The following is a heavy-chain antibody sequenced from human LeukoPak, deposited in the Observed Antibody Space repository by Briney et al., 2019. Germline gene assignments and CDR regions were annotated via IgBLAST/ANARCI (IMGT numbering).Heavy chain of an antibody. V-gene: IGHV3-15*01. Sequence: GGSLRLSCAASGITFNNTWMSWVRQAPGKGLEWVGRITSKTDGEIIDYAAPVKGRFTISRDDSENTLFLLMGSLKTEDTAVYYCTTTWSSRKCFDYWGQGTLLTVSS. CDR1: GITFNNTW. J-gene: IGHJ4*02. CDR3: TTTWSSRKCFDY. CDR2: ITSKTDGEII. D-gene: IGHD3-10*01.